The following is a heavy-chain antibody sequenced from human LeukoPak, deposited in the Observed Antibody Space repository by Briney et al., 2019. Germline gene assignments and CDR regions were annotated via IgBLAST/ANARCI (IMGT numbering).Heavy chain of an antibody. J-gene: IGHJ3*02. D-gene: IGHD5-18*01. CDR2: LYYSGST. V-gene: IGHV4-39*01. Sequence: SETLSLTCSVSGDSISSSSHYWGWIRQPPGKGLEWIGTLYYSGSTYYDPSLQSRVTMSVDTSKNQCSLKLSSLAAADTAVYYCARHPRSGYAYGFDAFDIWGQGKVVTVSS. CDR1: GDSISSSSHY. CDR3: ARHPRSGYAYGFDAFDI.